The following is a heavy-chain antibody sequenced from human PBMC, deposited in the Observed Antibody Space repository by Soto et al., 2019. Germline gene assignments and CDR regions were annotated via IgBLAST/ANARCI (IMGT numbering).Heavy chain of an antibody. CDR1: GFPYSTYG. CDR3: AKGEQQLVLTPYYYYGMDV. V-gene: IGHV3-30*18. D-gene: IGHD6-13*01. CDR2: ISYDGSNK. Sequence: GGPLRLSCAPPGFPYSTYGMHWVRRAPRQGLGWVAVISYDGSNKYYADSVKGGFTISRDNSKNTLYLQMNGLRAEDTAVYYCAKGEQQLVLTPYYYYGMDVWGQGTTVTVSS. J-gene: IGHJ6*02.